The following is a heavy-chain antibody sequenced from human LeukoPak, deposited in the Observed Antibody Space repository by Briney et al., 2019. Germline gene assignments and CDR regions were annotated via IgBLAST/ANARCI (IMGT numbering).Heavy chain of an antibody. J-gene: IGHJ4*02. CDR3: ARMRDYGDLYFDY. CDR1: GFTFDDYA. CDR2: ISWDSGRI. D-gene: IGHD4-17*01. V-gene: IGHV3-9*01. Sequence: PGGSLRLSCAASGFTFDDYAMHWVRQAPGKGLEWVSGISWDSGRIGYADSVKGRFTISRDNAKNSLYLQMDSLRAEDTALYYCARMRDYGDLYFDYWGQGTLVTVSS.